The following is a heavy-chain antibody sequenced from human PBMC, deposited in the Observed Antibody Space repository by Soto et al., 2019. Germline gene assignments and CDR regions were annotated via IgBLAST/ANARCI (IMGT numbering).Heavy chain of an antibody. Sequence: GGSLRLSCAASGFTFRAYWMSWVRQGPGKGLEWVANIKQDGSEKCYVDSVKGRFTISRGNAKNSLYLQMSSLRAEDTAMYYCARDRGCSGGRCSNFDYWGQGTLVTAPQ. J-gene: IGHJ4*02. CDR1: GFTFRAYW. D-gene: IGHD2-15*01. V-gene: IGHV3-7*01. CDR2: IKQDGSEK. CDR3: ARDRGCSGGRCSNFDY.